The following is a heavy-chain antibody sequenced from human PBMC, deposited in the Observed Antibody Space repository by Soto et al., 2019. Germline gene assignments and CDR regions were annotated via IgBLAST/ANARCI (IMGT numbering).Heavy chain of an antibody. J-gene: IGHJ4*02. CDR1: GGSINSYDYS. CDR3: ATFHSRSYFDDY. CDR2: MHHSGNN. V-gene: IGHV4-30-2*01. Sequence: SETLSLTFVVSGGSINSYDYSWAWIRQPPGQGLEWIGYMHHSGNNFFNPSLRSRVTISIDRSKNQFSLKLRSMTAADTAVYFCATFHSRSYFDDYWGQGTLVTVSS. D-gene: IGHD3-22*01.